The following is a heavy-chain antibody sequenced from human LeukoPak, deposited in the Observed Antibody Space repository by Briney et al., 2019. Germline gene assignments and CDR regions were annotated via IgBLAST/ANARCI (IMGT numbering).Heavy chain of an antibody. CDR1: GYSFTSYA. CDR2: IIPIFGTA. V-gene: IGHV1-69*01. J-gene: IGHJ6*03. D-gene: IGHD2-2*01. Sequence: KISCKGSGYSFTSYAISWVRQAPGQGLEWMGGIIPIFGTANYAQKFQGRVTITADESTSTAYMELSSLRSEDTAVYYCARGNVVVPAATPNYMDVWGKGTTVTVSS. CDR3: ARGNVVVPAATPNYMDV.